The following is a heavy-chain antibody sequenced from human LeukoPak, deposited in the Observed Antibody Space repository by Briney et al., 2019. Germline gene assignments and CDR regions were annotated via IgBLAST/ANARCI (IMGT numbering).Heavy chain of an antibody. V-gene: IGHV3-48*01. Sequence: GGSLRLSCAASGFSFSSYGMNWVRQAPGKGLEWVSYISSSTSFIYYADSVKGRFTISRDTAKNSLYLQMNSLGAEDTAVYYCAREPLDVWGQGTTVTVSS. J-gene: IGHJ6*02. CDR1: GFSFSSYG. CDR3: AREPLDV. CDR2: ISSSTSFI.